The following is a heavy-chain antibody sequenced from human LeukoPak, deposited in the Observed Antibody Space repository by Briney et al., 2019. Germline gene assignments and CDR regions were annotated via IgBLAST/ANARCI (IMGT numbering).Heavy chain of an antibody. CDR3: ARVMVRGAKVGLDY. J-gene: IGHJ4*02. V-gene: IGHV4-59*11. Sequence: SETLSLTCTGSGGSLSSHYWSWLRQPPGKGLEWIGYIYYSGSTNYNPSLKSRVTISVDTSKNQFSLKLSSVTAADTAVYYCARVMVRGAKVGLDYWGQGTLVTVSS. CDR2: IYYSGST. D-gene: IGHD3-10*01. CDR1: GGSLSSHY.